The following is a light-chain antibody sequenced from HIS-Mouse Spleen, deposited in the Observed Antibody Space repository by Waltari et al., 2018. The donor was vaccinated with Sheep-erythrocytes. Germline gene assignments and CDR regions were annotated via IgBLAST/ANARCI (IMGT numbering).Light chain of an antibody. CDR2: DVS. J-gene: IGLJ1*01. CDR3: CSYAGSYNHV. CDR1: SSDDGGYNY. V-gene: IGLV2-11*01. Sequence: QSALTQPRSVSGSPGQSVTIPCTATSSDDGGYNYVSCYQQHPGKAPKLMIYDVSKRPSGVPDRFSGSKSGNTASLTISGLQAEDEADYYCCSYAGSYNHVFATGTKVTVL.